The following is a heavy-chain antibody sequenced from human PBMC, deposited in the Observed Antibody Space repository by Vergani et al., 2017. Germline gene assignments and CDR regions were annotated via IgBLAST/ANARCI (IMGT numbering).Heavy chain of an antibody. Sequence: EVQLVESGGGLVQPGRSLRLSCTASGFTFGDYAMSWFRQAPGKGLEWVGFIRSKAYGGTTEYAASVKGRFTISRDDSKSIAYLQMNSLKTEDTAVYYCARHFGGIVGATKTHNWFDPWGQGTLVTVSS. D-gene: IGHD1-26*01. J-gene: IGHJ5*02. CDR3: ARHFGGIVGATKTHNWFDP. CDR1: GFTFGDYA. V-gene: IGHV3-49*03. CDR2: IRSKAYGGTT.